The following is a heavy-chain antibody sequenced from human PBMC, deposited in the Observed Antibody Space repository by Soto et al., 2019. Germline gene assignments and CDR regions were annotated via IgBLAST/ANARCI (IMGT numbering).Heavy chain of an antibody. CDR3: AKDMYYYDSSGYYYPYFDY. V-gene: IGHV3-30*18. J-gene: IGHJ4*02. D-gene: IGHD3-22*01. Sequence: GGSLRLSCAASGFTFSSYGMHWVRQAPGKGLEWVAVISYDGSNKYYADSVKGRFTISRDNSKNTLYLQMNSLRAEDTAVYYCAKDMYYYDSSGYYYPYFDYWGQGTLVTVSS. CDR1: GFTFSSYG. CDR2: ISYDGSNK.